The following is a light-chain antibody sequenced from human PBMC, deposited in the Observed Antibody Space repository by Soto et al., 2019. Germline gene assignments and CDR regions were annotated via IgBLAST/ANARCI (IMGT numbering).Light chain of an antibody. Sequence: QAVVTQEPSLTVSPGGTVTLTCGSNTGTVTSGHYPYWFQQKPGQAPRTLIYHTSNKHSWTPARFSGSLLGGKAALTLSGAQPEDEAEYYCLLSYSGARIFGGGTKLTVL. CDR3: LLSYSGARI. V-gene: IGLV7-46*01. CDR2: HTS. J-gene: IGLJ2*01. CDR1: TGTVTSGHY.